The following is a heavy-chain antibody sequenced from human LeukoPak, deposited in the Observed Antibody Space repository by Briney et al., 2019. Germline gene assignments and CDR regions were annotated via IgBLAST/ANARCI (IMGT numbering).Heavy chain of an antibody. V-gene: IGHV3-7*03. CDR2: IKEDGTEK. CDR3: ARGGNYDLGY. D-gene: IGHD3-3*01. CDR1: GFTFSSYA. Sequence: GGSLRLSCAASGFTFSSYAMHWVRQAPGKGLEWVANIKEDGTEKHYVDSVKGRFTISRDNAKNSVFLQMNSLRAEDTAVYYCARGGNYDLGYWGQGTLVTVSS. J-gene: IGHJ4*02.